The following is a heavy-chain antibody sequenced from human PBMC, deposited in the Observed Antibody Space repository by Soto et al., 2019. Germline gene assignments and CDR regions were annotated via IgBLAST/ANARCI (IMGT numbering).Heavy chain of an antibody. D-gene: IGHD2-15*01. Sequence: SETLSLTCTVSGCSISGSYWSWFRPPPGRVLEWIGFIHYTGSTNYNTSLKSRVTMSVDSAKNQFSLQLRSVTAADTAVYFCAKYRRTDAEGYSFDFWGQGALVTVSS. J-gene: IGHJ4*02. CDR3: AKYRRTDAEGYSFDF. CDR2: IHYTGST. V-gene: IGHV4-59*01. CDR1: GCSISGSY.